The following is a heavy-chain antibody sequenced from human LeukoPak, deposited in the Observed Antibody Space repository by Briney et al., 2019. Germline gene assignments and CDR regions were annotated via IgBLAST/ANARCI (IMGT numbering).Heavy chain of an antibody. CDR2: IYYTGST. D-gene: IGHD5-18*01. CDR3: ARHVFTAMVTAPFDY. V-gene: IGHV4-31*03. CDR1: GGSISSGGYY. J-gene: IGHJ4*02. Sequence: SQTLSLTCTVSGGSISSGGYYWSWIRQHPGKGLEWIGYIYYTGSTYYNPSLKSRVTISVDTSKNQFSLKLSSVTAADTAVYYCARHVFTAMVTAPFDYWGQGTLVTVSS.